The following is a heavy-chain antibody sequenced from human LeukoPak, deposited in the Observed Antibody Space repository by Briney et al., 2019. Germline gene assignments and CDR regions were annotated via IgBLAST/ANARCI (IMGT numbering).Heavy chain of an antibody. CDR3: AKMQGYFDY. CDR2: ITSSGETT. J-gene: IGHJ4*02. Sequence: GGSLRLSCAASGSIPLNIYSMSWVRQAPGKGLEWVSAITSSGETTYYADSVKGRFTISRDNSKNMVYLQMNSLRAEDAATYYCAKMQGYFDYWGQGSLVTVSS. V-gene: IGHV3-23*01. CDR1: GSIPLNIYS.